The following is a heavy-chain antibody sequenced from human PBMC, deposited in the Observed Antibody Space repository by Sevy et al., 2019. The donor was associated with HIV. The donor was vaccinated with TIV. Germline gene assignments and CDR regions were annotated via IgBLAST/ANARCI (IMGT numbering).Heavy chain of an antibody. V-gene: IGHV4-31*03. CDR2: IYYSGST. Sequence: SESLSLTCTVSGGSISSGGYYWSWIRQHPGKGLEWIGYIYYSGSTYYNPSLKSRVTISVDTSKTQFSLKLSSVTAALMAVYYCAVEVRGVIANDYWGQGTLVTVSS. CDR3: AVEVRGVIANDY. J-gene: IGHJ4*02. CDR1: GGSISSGGYY. D-gene: IGHD3-10*01.